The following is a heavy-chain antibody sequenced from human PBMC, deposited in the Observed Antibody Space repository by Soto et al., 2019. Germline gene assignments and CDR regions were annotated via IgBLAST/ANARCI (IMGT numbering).Heavy chain of an antibody. CDR2: VSCTGTRT. CDR1: GFTFSSYT. J-gene: IGHJ3*01. D-gene: IGHD2-15*01. Sequence: PGGSLRLTCAASGFTFSSYTMSWVRQPPGKGLVWFLGVSCTGTRTYYADSVKGRFTISRDNSESTLSLQMNSLSDADTAVYYCAKDPNTDLLGGFEFGGQGTMVTVSS. V-gene: IGHV3-23*01. CDR3: AKDPNTDLLGGFEF.